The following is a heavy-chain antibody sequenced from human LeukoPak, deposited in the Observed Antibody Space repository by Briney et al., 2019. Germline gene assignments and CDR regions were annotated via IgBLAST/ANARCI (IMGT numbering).Heavy chain of an antibody. CDR2: MNSAGTTI. D-gene: IGHD2-2*01. V-gene: IGHV3-74*01. Sequence: PGGALRLSCAAPGFSLTGYWMHWVRQAAGKGLVLVAPMNSAGTTINYADSVRGRFTISRDNAGNALYLQMSSLRAEDTAIYYCIREIQVRASASLGYWGQGTLVTVSS. J-gene: IGHJ4*01. CDR3: IREIQVRASASLGY. CDR1: GFSLTGYW.